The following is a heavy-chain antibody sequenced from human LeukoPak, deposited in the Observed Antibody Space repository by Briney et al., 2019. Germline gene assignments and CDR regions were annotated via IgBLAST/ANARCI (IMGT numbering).Heavy chain of an antibody. J-gene: IGHJ4*02. D-gene: IGHD3-22*01. CDR3: VRDISGYYFDY. V-gene: IGHV3-33*01. CDR2: IWYDGSNK. CDR1: GFTFSSYG. Sequence: GGSLRLSCAASGFTFSSYGMHWVRRAPGKGLEWVAVIWYDGSNKYYVDSVKGRFTISRDNAKNSLYLQMNSLRAEDTALYYCVRDISGYYFDYWGQGTLVTVSS.